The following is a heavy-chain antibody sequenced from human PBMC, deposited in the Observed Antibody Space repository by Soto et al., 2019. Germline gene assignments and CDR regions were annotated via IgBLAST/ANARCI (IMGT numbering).Heavy chain of an antibody. Sequence: QVKLVQSGAEVKKPGASVKVSCKASGYTFTSYDINWGRQATGQGLEWMGWMNPNSGNTGYAQKFQGRVTMTRNTSISTAYMELSSLRSEDTAVYYCARLGSWEGSSGLGDYYGMDVWGQGTTVTVSS. D-gene: IGHD6-6*01. V-gene: IGHV1-8*01. CDR3: ARLGSWEGSSGLGDYYGMDV. CDR1: GYTFTSYD. CDR2: MNPNSGNT. J-gene: IGHJ6*02.